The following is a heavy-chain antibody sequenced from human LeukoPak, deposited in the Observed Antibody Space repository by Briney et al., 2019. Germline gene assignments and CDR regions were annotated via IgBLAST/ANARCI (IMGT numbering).Heavy chain of an antibody. CDR1: GYTFTSYG. Sequence: ASVKVSCKASGYTFTSYGISWVRQAPGQGLEWMGWISAYNGNTNYAQKLQGRVTMTTDTSTSTAYMELRSLRSDDTAVYYCARTILAARNPDYYYYMDVWGKGTTVTVSS. CDR3: ARTILAARNPDYYYYMDV. CDR2: ISAYNGNT. D-gene: IGHD6-6*01. J-gene: IGHJ6*03. V-gene: IGHV1-18*01.